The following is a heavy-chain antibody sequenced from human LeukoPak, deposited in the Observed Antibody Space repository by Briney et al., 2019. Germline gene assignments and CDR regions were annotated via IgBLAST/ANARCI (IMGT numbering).Heavy chain of an antibody. CDR3: ASGEPRDYGSGSYYRYYFDY. D-gene: IGHD3-10*01. V-gene: IGHV4-34*01. J-gene: IGHJ4*02. CDR2: INHSGGT. CDR1: GGSFSGYY. Sequence: SETLSLTCAVYGGSFSGYYWSWIRQPPGKGLEWIGEINHSGGTNYNPSLKSRVTISVDTSKNQFSLKLSSVTAADTAVYYCASGEPRDYGSGSYYRYYFDYWGQGTLVTVSS.